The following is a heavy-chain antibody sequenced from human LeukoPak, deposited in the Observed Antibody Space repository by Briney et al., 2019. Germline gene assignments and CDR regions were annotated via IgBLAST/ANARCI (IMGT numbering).Heavy chain of an antibody. V-gene: IGHV1-69*13. CDR1: GGTFSSYA. Sequence: GASVKVSCKASGGTFSSYAISWVRQAPGQGLEWMGGTIPIFGTANYAQKFQGRVTITADESTSTAYMELSSLRSEDTAVYYCARQGLAAEVSPFDYWGQGTLVTVSS. J-gene: IGHJ4*02. D-gene: IGHD6-13*01. CDR3: ARQGLAAEVSPFDY. CDR2: TIPIFGTA.